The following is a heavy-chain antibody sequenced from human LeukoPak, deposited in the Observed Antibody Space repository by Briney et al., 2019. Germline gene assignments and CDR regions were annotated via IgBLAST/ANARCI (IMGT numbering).Heavy chain of an antibody. J-gene: IGHJ4*02. CDR3: AKVPQVYGDKGTHFDY. CDR1: GFTFSSYS. CDR2: ISYDGNNQ. Sequence: PAGSLTLSCAASGFTFSSYSMHWVRQAPGTGLEWVALISYDGNNQYYRDYVKGRFINDRDNYNNRLYLQMNSLRGEDTAVYLCAKVPQVYGDKGTHFDYWGQGTVVTVCS. D-gene: IGHD4-17*01. V-gene: IGHV3-30*18.